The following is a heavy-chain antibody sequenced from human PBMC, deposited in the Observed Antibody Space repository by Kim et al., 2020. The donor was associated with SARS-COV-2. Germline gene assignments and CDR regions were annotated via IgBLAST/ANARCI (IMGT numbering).Heavy chain of an antibody. CDR2: IRSRANNYAA. D-gene: IGHD1-1*01. Sequence: GGSLRLSCAASGFTFSGSAMHWVRQASGKGLEWVGRIRSRANNYAAAYAASVNGRFTVSRDDSKKTVFLQMNSLTIEDTAVYYCARPRDDSDYYYYGLAVWGQGTTVTVSS. CDR3: ARPRDDSDYYYYGLAV. J-gene: IGHJ6*02. V-gene: IGHV3-73*01. CDR1: GFTFSGSA.